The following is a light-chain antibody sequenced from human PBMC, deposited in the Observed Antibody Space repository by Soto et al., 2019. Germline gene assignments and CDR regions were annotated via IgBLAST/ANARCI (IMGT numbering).Light chain of an antibody. J-gene: IGKJ2*01. CDR1: QTVNSD. CDR3: LQHKNWPQT. Sequence: EIVMTQSPATLSVSPGERATLSCRASQTVNSDLAWYQQKPGQAPRLLIFGASTRAAGIPARFTGSGSGTDFTLTISTLQSEDFAVYHCLQHKNWPQTFGQGTKVDIK. V-gene: IGKV3-15*01. CDR2: GAS.